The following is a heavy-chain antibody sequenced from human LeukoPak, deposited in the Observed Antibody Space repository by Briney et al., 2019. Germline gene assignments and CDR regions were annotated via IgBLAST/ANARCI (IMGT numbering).Heavy chain of an antibody. CDR1: GYTFTSYG. D-gene: IGHD1-26*01. V-gene: IGHV1-18*01. Sequence: ASVKVSCKASGYTFTSYGISWVRQAPGQGLEWMGWISAYNGHTNYAQKLQGRVTMTTDTSTSTAYMELKNLRSDDTAVYYCARGGRWELPRPYAFDIWGQGTMVTVSS. J-gene: IGHJ3*02. CDR2: ISAYNGHT. CDR3: ARGGRWELPRPYAFDI.